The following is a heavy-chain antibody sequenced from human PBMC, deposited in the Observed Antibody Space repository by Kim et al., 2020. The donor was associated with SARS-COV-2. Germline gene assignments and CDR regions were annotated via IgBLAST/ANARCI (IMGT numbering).Heavy chain of an antibody. J-gene: IGHJ3*02. D-gene: IGHD6-19*01. Sequence: YYVDSMKGRFTISRDNAQNSLYLQIISLRAEDTAVYFCAKTVAGRIDAFDIWGQGTMVTVSS. V-gene: IGHV3-7*03. CDR3: AKTVAGRIDAFDI.